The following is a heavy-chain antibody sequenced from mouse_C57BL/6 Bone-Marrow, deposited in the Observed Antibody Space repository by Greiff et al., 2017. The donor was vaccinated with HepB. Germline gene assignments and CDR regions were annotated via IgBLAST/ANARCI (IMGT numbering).Heavy chain of an antibody. CDR1: GFTFSSYT. J-gene: IGHJ4*01. V-gene: IGHV5-9*01. D-gene: IGHD1-1*01. CDR3: ASDYYGSSYHYAMDD. Sequence: EVQRVESGGGLVKPGGSLKLSCAASGFTFSSYTMSWVRQTPEKRLEWVATISGGGGNTYYPDSVKGRFTISRDNAKNTLYLQMSSLRSEDTALYYCASDYYGSSYHYAMDDWGQGTSVTVSS. CDR2: ISGGGGNT.